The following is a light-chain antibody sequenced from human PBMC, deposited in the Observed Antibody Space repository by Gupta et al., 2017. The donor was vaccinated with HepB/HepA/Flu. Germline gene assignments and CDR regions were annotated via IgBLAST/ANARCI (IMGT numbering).Light chain of an antibody. J-gene: IGKJ4*01. Sequence: EIVMNQSPLSLSLTPGEPASISCRSSQTLLHTNGNNYLKWYLQKPGQSPQLLIYLSSNRASGVPDRFSGSGSGTDFTLKISRVEAEDVGTYFCMQALQAPLSFGGGTKLEI. CDR1: QTLLHTNGNNY. CDR2: LSS. CDR3: MQALQAPLS. V-gene: IGKV2-28*01.